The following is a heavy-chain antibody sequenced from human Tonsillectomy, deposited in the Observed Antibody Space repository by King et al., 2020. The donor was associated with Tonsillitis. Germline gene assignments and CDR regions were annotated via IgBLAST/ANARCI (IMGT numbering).Heavy chain of an antibody. J-gene: IGHJ4*02. Sequence: VQLVESGGGVVQPGRSLRLSCAASGFTFSSYGMHWVRQAPGKGLEWVAVIWYDGSHKYYADYVKGRFAISRDNPKNTLYLQMNSLRAEDTAVYYCARAGGPATGLVDYWGQGTLVTVSS. D-gene: IGHD3-9*01. CDR1: GFTFSSYG. CDR2: IWYDGSHK. CDR3: ARAGGPATGLVDY. V-gene: IGHV3-33*08.